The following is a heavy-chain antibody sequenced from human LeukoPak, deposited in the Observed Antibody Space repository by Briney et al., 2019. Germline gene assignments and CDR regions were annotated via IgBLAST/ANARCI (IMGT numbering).Heavy chain of an antibody. V-gene: IGHV1-2*02. CDR2: INPNSGGT. D-gene: IGHD2-15*01. CDR3: ARARGSDQVGSGYYYYMDV. Sequence: ASVKVSCKASGYTFTGYCMHWVRQAPGQGLEWMGWINPNSGGTNYAQKFQGRVTMTRDTSISTAYMELSRLRSDDTAVYYCARARGSDQVGSGYYYYMDVWGKGTTVTVSS. J-gene: IGHJ6*03. CDR1: GYTFTGYC.